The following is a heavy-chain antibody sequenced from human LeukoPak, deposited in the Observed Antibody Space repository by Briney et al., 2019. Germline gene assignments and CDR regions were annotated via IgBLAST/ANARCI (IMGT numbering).Heavy chain of an antibody. V-gene: IGHV1-69*04. J-gene: IGHJ4*02. Sequence: ASVKVSCKASGYTFTGYYMHWVRQAPGQGLEWMGRIIPILGIANYAQKFQGRVTITADKSTSTAYMELSSLRSEDTAVYYCARAGSYCSSTSCYYRYWGQGTLVTVSS. CDR2: IIPILGIA. D-gene: IGHD2-2*01. CDR3: ARAGSYCSSTSCYYRY. CDR1: GYTFTGYY.